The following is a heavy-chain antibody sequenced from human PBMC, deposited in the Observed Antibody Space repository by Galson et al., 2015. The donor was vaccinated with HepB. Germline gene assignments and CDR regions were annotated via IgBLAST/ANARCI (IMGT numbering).Heavy chain of an antibody. V-gene: IGHV3-48*02. CDR1: GFTFSTYS. J-gene: IGHJ4*02. D-gene: IGHD1-7*01. CDR3: VRENFYFDS. Sequence: SLRLSCAASGFTFSTYSMNWVRQAPGKGLGWVSYISSSSSGIYYADSVKGRFTISRDNAKNSLYLQMDSLRDEDTAVYYCVRENFYFDSWGQGTLVTVSS. CDR2: ISSSSSGI.